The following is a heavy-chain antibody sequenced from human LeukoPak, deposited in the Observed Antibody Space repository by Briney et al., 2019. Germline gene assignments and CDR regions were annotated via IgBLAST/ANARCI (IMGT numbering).Heavy chain of an antibody. CDR2: IYASGST. CDR1: GGSISTYY. Sequence: PSETLSLTCTVSGGSISTYYWNWIRQPAGEGLEWIGHIYASGSTNYNPSLKSRVTMSVDTSKNQFSLRLTSVTAADTAVYFCAREYSSSSGKNAFDIWGQGTMVTVSS. J-gene: IGHJ3*02. D-gene: IGHD6-6*01. V-gene: IGHV4-4*07. CDR3: AREYSSSSGKNAFDI.